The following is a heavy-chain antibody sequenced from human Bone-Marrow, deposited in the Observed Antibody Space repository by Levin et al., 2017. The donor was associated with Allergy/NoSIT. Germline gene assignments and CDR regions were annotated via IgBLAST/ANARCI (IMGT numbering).Heavy chain of an antibody. CDR1: GFTFNNYA. Sequence: GGSLRLSCAASGFTFNNYAMSWVRQIPGKGLEWVSGLSGGSGNTYYADSVKGRFTISKDNSKNTLYLQMNSLKSEDTAVYYCAKDPRPISMIVRVRRPWYFDLWGRGTLVTVSS. V-gene: IGHV3-23*01. J-gene: IGHJ2*01. CDR3: AKDPRPISMIVRVRRPWYFDL. D-gene: IGHD3-22*01. CDR2: LSGGSGNT.